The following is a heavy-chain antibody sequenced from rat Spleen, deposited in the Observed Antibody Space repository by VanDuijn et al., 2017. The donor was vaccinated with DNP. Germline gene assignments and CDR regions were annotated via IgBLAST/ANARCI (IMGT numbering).Heavy chain of an antibody. CDR2: ISTSGGSI. D-gene: IGHD2-2*01. CDR1: GFTFSNYG. J-gene: IGHJ2*01. Sequence: EVQLVESGGGLVQPGNSLKLSCAASGFTFSNYGMAWVRQAPKKGLEWVATISTSGGSIYYRDSVKGRFTISRDNAKSTLYLQMDSLRSEDTATYYCTTEGYNYGDYWGQGVMVTVSS. V-gene: IGHV5S23*01. CDR3: TTEGYNYGDY.